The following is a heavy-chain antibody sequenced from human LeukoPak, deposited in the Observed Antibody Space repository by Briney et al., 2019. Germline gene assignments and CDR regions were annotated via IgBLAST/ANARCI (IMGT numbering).Heavy chain of an antibody. CDR2: ISSSGSTI. CDR1: GFTVSSNY. CDR3: ARDGARGAAAGTRGDY. Sequence: GGSLRLSCAASGFTVSSNYMSWVRQAPGKGLEWVSYISSSGSTIYYADSVKGRFTISRDNSKSTLFLQMSSLRAEDTAIYYCARDGARGAAAGTRGDYWGQGTLVTVSS. V-gene: IGHV3-11*01. J-gene: IGHJ4*02. D-gene: IGHD6-13*01.